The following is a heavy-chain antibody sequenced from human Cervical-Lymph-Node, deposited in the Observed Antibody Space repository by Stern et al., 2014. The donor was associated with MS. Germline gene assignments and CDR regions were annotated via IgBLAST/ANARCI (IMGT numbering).Heavy chain of an antibody. CDR3: GHSPATLAMGVDY. D-gene: IGHD2-2*01. J-gene: IGHJ4*02. CDR1: GFSPTTSGVG. V-gene: IGHV2-5*01. Sequence: QVTLRESGPTLVKPTQTLTLTCTFSGFSPTTSGVGVGWIRQPPGKALEWLALIDWNGDKLFIPSLKRRLTITKDTSKNQVVLTMTNMDPVDTATYYCGHSPATLAMGVDYWGQGSLVTVSS. CDR2: IDWNGDK.